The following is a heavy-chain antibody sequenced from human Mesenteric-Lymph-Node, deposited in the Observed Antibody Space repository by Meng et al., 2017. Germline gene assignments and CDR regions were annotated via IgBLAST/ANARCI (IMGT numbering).Heavy chain of an antibody. Sequence: QGQLPGSGPGLVRASETLLLTCSVSGASVSSCTNQWSWIRQPPGKGLEWIGFIHSSGNTNHNPSLKSRVTISVDTSKNHFSLKLTSVTAADTGVYYCARVAAAGNEWFDPWGQGTLVTVSS. CDR2: IHSSGNT. CDR1: GASVSSCTNQ. CDR3: ARVAAAGNEWFDP. V-gene: IGHV4-61*03. J-gene: IGHJ5*02. D-gene: IGHD6-13*01.